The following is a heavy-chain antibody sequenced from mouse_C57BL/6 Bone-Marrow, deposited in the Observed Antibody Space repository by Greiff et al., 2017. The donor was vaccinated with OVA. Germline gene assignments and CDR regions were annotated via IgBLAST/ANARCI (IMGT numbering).Heavy chain of an antibody. D-gene: IGHD1-1*01. V-gene: IGHV1-81*01. CDR3: ASGYYGSRDWYFDV. CDR2: IYPRSGNT. J-gene: IGHJ1*03. CDR1: GYTFTSYG. Sequence: QVQLQQSGAELARPGASVKLSCKASGYTFTSYGISWVKQRTGQGLEWIGAIYPRSGNTYYNEKFKGKATLTADKSSSTAYMELRSLTSEDSAVYVCASGYYGSRDWYFDVWGTGTTVTVSS.